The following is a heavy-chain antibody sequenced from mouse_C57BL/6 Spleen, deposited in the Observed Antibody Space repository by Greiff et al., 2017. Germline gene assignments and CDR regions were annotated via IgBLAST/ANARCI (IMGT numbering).Heavy chain of an antibody. V-gene: IGHV1-15*01. Sequence: VQLQQSGAELVRPGASVTLSCQASGFTFSDYEMPWGEQTPVHGLEWIGAIDPENGGTAYNQKVKGKAILTADKSSSTAYMELRSLTSEDSAVYYCTRGDYDYDWFAYWGQGTLVTVSA. CDR3: TRGDYDYDWFAY. D-gene: IGHD2-4*01. CDR2: IDPENGGT. J-gene: IGHJ3*01. CDR1: GFTFSDYE.